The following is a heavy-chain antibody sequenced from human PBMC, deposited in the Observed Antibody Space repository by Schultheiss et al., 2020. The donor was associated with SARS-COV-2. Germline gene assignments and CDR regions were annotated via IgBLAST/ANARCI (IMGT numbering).Heavy chain of an antibody. Sequence: SETLSLTCAVYGGSFSKYYWIWIRQPPGKGLEWIGYIYYSGSTYYNPSLKSRVTISVDTSKNQFSLKLSSVTAADTAVYYCASGRTLLWFGELSGIWFDPWGQGTLVTVSS. CDR1: GGSFSKYY. D-gene: IGHD3-10*01. V-gene: IGHV4-59*08. CDR2: IYYSGST. J-gene: IGHJ5*02. CDR3: ASGRTLLWFGELSGIWFDP.